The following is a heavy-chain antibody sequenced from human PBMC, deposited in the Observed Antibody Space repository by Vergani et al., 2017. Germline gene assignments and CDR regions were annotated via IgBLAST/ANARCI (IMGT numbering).Heavy chain of an antibody. J-gene: IGHJ6*03. CDR2: IDPSDSYT. D-gene: IGHD2-2*01. CDR3: ARLGCSSTSCYYYYYYMDV. CDR1: GYSFTSYW. Sequence: EVQLVQSGAEVKKPGESLRISCKGSGYSFTSYWISWVRQMPGKGLEWMGRIDPSDSYTNYSPSFQGHVTISADKSISTAYLQWSSLKASDTAMYYCARLGCSSTSCYYYYYYMDVWGKGTTVTVSS. V-gene: IGHV5-10-1*03.